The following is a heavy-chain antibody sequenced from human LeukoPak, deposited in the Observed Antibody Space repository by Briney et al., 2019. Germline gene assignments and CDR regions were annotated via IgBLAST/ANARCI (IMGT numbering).Heavy chain of an antibody. Sequence: SVKVSYKASGGTFSSYAISWVRQAPGQGLEWMGGIIPIFGTANYAQKFQGRVTITADESTSTAYMELSSLRSEDTAVYYCARDRYTLAVAGHFDYWGQGTLVTVSS. V-gene: IGHV1-69*13. D-gene: IGHD6-19*01. CDR1: GGTFSSYA. CDR2: IIPIFGTA. CDR3: ARDRYTLAVAGHFDY. J-gene: IGHJ4*02.